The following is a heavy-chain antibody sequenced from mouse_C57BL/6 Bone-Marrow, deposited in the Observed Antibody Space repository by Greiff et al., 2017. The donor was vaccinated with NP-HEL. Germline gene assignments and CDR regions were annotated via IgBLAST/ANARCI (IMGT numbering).Heavy chain of an antibody. D-gene: IGHD2-5*01. CDR1: GFSLTSYG. J-gene: IGHJ1*03. CDR2: IWSGGST. CDR3: ARPYYSNAV. V-gene: IGHV2-2*01. Sequence: QVQLQQSGPGLVQPSQSLSITCTVSGFSLTSYGVHWVRQSPGQGLEWLGVIWSGGSTDYNAAFISRLSISKDNSKSQVFFKMNSLQADDTAIYYCARPYYSNAVGGTGTTVTVSS.